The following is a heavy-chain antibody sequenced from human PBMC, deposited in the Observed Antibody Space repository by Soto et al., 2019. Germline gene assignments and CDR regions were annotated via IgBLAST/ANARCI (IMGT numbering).Heavy chain of an antibody. CDR1: GFTFSSYA. J-gene: IGHJ1*01. CDR3: AKVKYYDFWSGYKYFQH. V-gene: IGHV3-23*01. D-gene: IGHD3-3*01. CDR2: ISGSGGST. Sequence: GGSLRLSCAASGFTFSSYAMSWVRQAPGKKLEWVSAISGSGGSTYYADSVKGRFTISRDNSKNTLYLKMNSLRAEDTAVYYCAKVKYYDFWSGYKYFQHWGQGTLVTVSS.